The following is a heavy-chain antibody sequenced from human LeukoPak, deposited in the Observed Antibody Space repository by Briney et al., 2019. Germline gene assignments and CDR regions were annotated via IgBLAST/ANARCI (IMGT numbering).Heavy chain of an antibody. V-gene: IGHV1-18*01. D-gene: IGHD6-19*01. CDR1: GYTFTSYD. Sequence: ASVKVSCKASGYTFTSYDINWVRQAPGQGLEWMGWISAYNGNTNYAQKLQGRVTMTTDTSTSTAYMELRSLRSDDTAVYYCARDPKYSSGWYEPYYYYYMDVWGKGTTVTVSS. CDR2: ISAYNGNT. CDR3: ARDPKYSSGWYEPYYYYYMDV. J-gene: IGHJ6*03.